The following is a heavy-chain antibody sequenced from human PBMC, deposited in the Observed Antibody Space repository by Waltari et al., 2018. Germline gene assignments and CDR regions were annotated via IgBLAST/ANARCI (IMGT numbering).Heavy chain of an antibody. CDR2: IKPDETEK. D-gene: IGHD4-4*01. CDR3: SNSLNV. Sequence: EVQIVESGGDLVQPGGSLRLSCGISGFTLSNYWMDWVRQAPGKGLEWVANIKPDETEKYYVGSVKGRFTISRDNSKNSVYLQMNSLRAEDTAVYYCSNSLNVWGQGTTVTVSS. CDR1: GFTLSNYW. J-gene: IGHJ6*02. V-gene: IGHV3-7*01.